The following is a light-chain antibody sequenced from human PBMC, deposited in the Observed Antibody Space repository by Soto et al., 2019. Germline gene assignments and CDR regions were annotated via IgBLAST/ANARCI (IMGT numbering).Light chain of an antibody. J-gene: IGKJ4*01. CDR3: QQRSAWPLT. CDR2: DTF. Sequence: IVLTQSPATLSLSPGERATLSCRASQSVGNFIAWYQQKPGQAPRLLIFDTFNRFTGIPARFSGSGSGTGFTLTINSLEPGDSAVYYCQQRSAWPLTFGGGTRVEIK. CDR1: QSVGNF. V-gene: IGKV3-11*01.